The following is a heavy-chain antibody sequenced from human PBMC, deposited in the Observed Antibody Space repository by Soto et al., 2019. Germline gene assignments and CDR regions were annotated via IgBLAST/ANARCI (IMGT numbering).Heavy chain of an antibody. CDR2: IWYDGSNK. V-gene: IGHV3-33*01. CDR1: GLTLRSNG. Sequence: QVQLVESGGGLVQPGRSLKLSCAPSGLTLRSNGMHWFRKAQAKGREWVAVIWYDGSNKYYEDSVKGRFTISRDNSKNTLYLQMNSLRAEDTAVYYCARGGLTDYFDYWGQGTLVTVSS. D-gene: IGHD2-21*02. J-gene: IGHJ4*02. CDR3: ARGGLTDYFDY.